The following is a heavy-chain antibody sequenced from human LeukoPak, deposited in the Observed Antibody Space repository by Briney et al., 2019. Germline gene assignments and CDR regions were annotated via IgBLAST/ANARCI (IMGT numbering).Heavy chain of an antibody. V-gene: IGHV3-23*01. J-gene: IGHJ4*02. CDR2: ITGRGDAT. D-gene: IGHD4-11*01. Sequence: PGGSLRLSCAASGFTFSNYAMRWVRQLPGKGLEWVSSITGRGDATYYADSVQGRFTISRDNSKNTPYLQMNSLRADDTGIYYCADSNYWYPVDYWGRGTLVTVSS. CDR3: ADSNYWYPVDY. CDR1: GFTFSNYA.